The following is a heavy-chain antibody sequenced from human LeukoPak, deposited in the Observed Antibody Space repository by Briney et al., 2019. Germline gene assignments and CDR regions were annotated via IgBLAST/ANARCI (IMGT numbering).Heavy chain of an antibody. D-gene: IGHD3-3*01. CDR3: AKGGVLRLGFDP. V-gene: IGHV3-23*01. J-gene: IGHJ5*02. Sequence: GSLRPSCAASGFTFSSYAMSWVRQAPGKGLEWVSAISGSGGSTYYADSVKGRFTISRDNSKNTLYLQMNSLRAEDTAVYYCAKGGVLRLGFDPWGQGTLVTVSS. CDR2: ISGSGGST. CDR1: GFTFSSYA.